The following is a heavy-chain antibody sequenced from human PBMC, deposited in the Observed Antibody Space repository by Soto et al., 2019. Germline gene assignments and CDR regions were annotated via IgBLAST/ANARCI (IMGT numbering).Heavy chain of an antibody. V-gene: IGHV4-31*03. CDR3: ARDHSGYDWRPYGMDV. CDR1: GGSISSGGYY. D-gene: IGHD5-12*01. Sequence: SETLSLTCTVSGGSISSGGYYWSWIRQHPGEGLEWIGYIYYSGSTYYNPSLKSRVTISVDTSKNQFSLKLSSVTAADTAVYYCARDHSGYDWRPYGMDVWGQGTTVTVSS. J-gene: IGHJ6*02. CDR2: IYYSGST.